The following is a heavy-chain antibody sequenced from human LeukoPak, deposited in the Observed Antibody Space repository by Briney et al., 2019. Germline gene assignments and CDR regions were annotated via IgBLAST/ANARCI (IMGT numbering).Heavy chain of an antibody. CDR1: GYTFTGYY. V-gene: IGHV1-2*02. CDR2: INPNSGGT. D-gene: IGHD3-3*01. J-gene: IGHJ3*02. Sequence: ASVKVSCKASGYTFTGYYMHWVRQAPGQGLEWMGWINPNSGGTNYAQKFQGRVTMTRDTSISTAYMELSSLRSEDTAVYYCVVLGGYYSDAFDIWGQGTMVTVSS. CDR3: VVLGGYYSDAFDI.